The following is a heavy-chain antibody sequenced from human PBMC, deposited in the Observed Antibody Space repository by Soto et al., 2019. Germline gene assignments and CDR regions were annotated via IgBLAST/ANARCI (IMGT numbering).Heavy chain of an antibody. J-gene: IGHJ4*02. CDR2: IIPMFATA. CDR3: ARDGRYMCPIYYFDY. V-gene: IGHV1-69*13. Sequence: SVKVSCKASGGTFSSYAISWVRQAPGQGLEWMGGIIPMFATANYAQKFQGRVTITADESTSTAYMELSSLRYEDTAVYYCARDGRYMCPIYYFDYWGQGTLVTVSS. CDR1: GGTFSSYA. D-gene: IGHD2-2*02.